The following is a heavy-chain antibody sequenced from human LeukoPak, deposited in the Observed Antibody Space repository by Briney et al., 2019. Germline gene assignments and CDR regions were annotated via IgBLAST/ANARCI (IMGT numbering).Heavy chain of an antibody. CDR3: VRGGRGERPNY. CDR1: GFTFSDYW. CDR2: IKQDASDK. V-gene: IGHV3-7*01. Sequence: GGSLRLSCAASGFTFSDYWMNWVRQSPGKGLEWVANIKQDASDKRYVDSVKGRFTISRDNAKNSLFLQMNSLRVEDTAVYYCVRGGRGERPNYWGQGTLVTVSS. J-gene: IGHJ4*02. D-gene: IGHD3-16*01.